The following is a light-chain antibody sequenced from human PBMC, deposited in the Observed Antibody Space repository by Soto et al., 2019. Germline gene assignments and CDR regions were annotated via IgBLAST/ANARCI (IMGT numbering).Light chain of an antibody. CDR1: QSISSY. V-gene: IGKV1-39*01. Sequence: DIQMTQSPSSLSASVGDRVTITCRASQSISSYLNRYQHKPGKAPKLLIYAESNLQSGVPSRFSGSGSGTDFTLTISSLQPEDCATYYCQQSYSTPYTFGQGTKLEIK. J-gene: IGKJ2*01. CDR2: AES. CDR3: QQSYSTPYT.